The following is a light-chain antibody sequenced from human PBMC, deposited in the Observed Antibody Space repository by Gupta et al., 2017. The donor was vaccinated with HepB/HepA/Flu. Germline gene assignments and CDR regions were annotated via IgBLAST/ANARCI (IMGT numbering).Light chain of an antibody. Sequence: DIQMTQSPSPVSASVGDRVTITCRASQGIYNYLAWYQQKQGKAPRRLIYTASSLQSGVPSRFSGGRDGTDFALTINSLQPEEFATYYCQEANSAPPKLPFGGGTKVEIK. J-gene: IGKJ4*01. CDR1: QGIYNY. CDR3: QEANSAPPKLP. V-gene: IGKV1-12*01. CDR2: TAS.